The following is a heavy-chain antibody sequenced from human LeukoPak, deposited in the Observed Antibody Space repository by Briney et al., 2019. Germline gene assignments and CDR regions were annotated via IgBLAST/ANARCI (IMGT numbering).Heavy chain of an antibody. Sequence: ASVNVSCKASGYTFSSYYMHWVRQAPGQGLEWMGIINPSGAITTYAQKFQGRVTLTRDTSTSTVYMELSSLRSEDTAVYYCARGYCTNGLCRLFDYWGQGTLVTVSS. V-gene: IGHV1-46*01. J-gene: IGHJ4*02. CDR1: GYTFSSYY. D-gene: IGHD2-8*01. CDR2: INPSGAIT. CDR3: ARGYCTNGLCRLFDY.